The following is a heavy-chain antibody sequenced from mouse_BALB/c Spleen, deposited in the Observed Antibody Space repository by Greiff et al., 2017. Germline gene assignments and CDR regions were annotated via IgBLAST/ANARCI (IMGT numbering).Heavy chain of an antibody. Sequence: VQLQQSGPELVKTGASVKISCKASGYSFTGYYMHWVKQSHGKSLEWIGYISCYNGATSYNQKFKSKATLTVDNSSSTAYMELRSLTSEDSAVYYCARDYYRYDVGYAMDYWGQGTSVTVSS. V-gene: IGHV1-31*01. CDR2: ISCYNGAT. D-gene: IGHD2-14*01. J-gene: IGHJ4*01. CDR3: ARDYYRYDVGYAMDY. CDR1: GYSFTGYY.